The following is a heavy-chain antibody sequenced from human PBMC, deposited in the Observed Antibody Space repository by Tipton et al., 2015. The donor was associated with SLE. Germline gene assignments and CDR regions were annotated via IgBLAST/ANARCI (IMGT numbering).Heavy chain of an antibody. D-gene: IGHD5-12*01. Sequence: TLSLTCTVSGGSVSSYYWSWIRQPPGRGLEWIGYISYSGSPTYNPALKSRVTISADMSKNTLSLRLASVAAADTAIYYCASGGGYDSKGFDPWGRGTLVTVSS. CDR2: ISYSGSP. CDR1: GGSVSSYY. CDR3: ASGGGYDSKGFDP. J-gene: IGHJ5*02. V-gene: IGHV4-59*02.